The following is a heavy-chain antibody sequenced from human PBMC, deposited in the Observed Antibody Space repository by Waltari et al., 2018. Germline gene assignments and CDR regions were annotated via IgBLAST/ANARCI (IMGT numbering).Heavy chain of an antibody. V-gene: IGHV4-34*01. D-gene: IGHD6-6*01. CDR2: INHSGST. Sequence: QVQLQQWGAGLLKPSETLSLTCAVYGGSFSGYYWSWIRQPPGKGLEWIGEINHSGSTNYNPSLKSRVTISVDTSKNQFSLKLSSVTAADTAVYYCARGGRRQLVRPGGYFDYWGQGTLVTVSS. CDR1: GGSFSGYY. J-gene: IGHJ4*02. CDR3: ARGGRRQLVRPGGYFDY.